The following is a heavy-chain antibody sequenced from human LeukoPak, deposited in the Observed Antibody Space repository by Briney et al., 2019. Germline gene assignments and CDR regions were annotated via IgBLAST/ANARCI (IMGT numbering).Heavy chain of an antibody. CDR3: ARRRYSGSSQHFDY. CDR2: ISYDGSNK. D-gene: IGHD1-26*01. CDR1: GFTFSSYA. V-gene: IGHV3-30*04. Sequence: GGSLRLSCAASGFTFSSYAMHWVRQAPGKGLEWVAVISYDGSNKYYADSVKGRFTISRDNSKNTLYLQMNSLRAEDTAVYYCARRRYSGSSQHFDYWGQGTLVTVSS. J-gene: IGHJ4*02.